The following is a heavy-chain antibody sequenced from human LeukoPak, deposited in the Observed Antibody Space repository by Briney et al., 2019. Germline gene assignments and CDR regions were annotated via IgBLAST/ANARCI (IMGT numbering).Heavy chain of an antibody. Sequence: SETLSLTCAVSGDSFSSHNWTWIRQPPWRGLEWIGYISYIGTTNYNPSLKSRVTISIDTSKNQFSLKLSSVTTADTAVYYCARDPVTVTKGFDIWGLGTMVSVSS. CDR1: GDSFSSHN. CDR3: ARDPVTVTKGFDI. V-gene: IGHV4-59*11. CDR2: ISYIGTT. D-gene: IGHD4-17*01. J-gene: IGHJ3*02.